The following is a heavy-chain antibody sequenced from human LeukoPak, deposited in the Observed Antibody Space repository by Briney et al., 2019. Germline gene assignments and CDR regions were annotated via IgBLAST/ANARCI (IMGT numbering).Heavy chain of an antibody. V-gene: IGHV3-66*02. CDR3: ARIQVRTYYFDY. CDR2: IYSGGST. CDR1: GFTVRSNY. Sequence: GGSLRLSCAASGFTVRSNYMSWVRQAPGKGLEGVSVIYSGGSTYYADSVKGRFTISRDNSKNALYLQMNSLRAEDTAVYYCARIQVRTYYFDYWGQGTLVTVSS. J-gene: IGHJ4*02. D-gene: IGHD2-2*01.